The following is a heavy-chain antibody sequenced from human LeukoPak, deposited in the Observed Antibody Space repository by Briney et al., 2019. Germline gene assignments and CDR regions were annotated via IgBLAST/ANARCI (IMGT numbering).Heavy chain of an antibody. CDR3: ARESNLYCSSTSCPLET. J-gene: IGHJ5*02. Sequence: SETLSLTCAVYGGSFSGYYWSWIRQPPGKGLEWIGEINHSGSTNYNPSLKSRVTISVDTSKNQFSLKLSSVTAADTAVYYCARESNLYCSSTSCPLETWGQGTLVTVSS. V-gene: IGHV4-34*01. CDR2: INHSGST. CDR1: GGSFSGYY. D-gene: IGHD2-2*01.